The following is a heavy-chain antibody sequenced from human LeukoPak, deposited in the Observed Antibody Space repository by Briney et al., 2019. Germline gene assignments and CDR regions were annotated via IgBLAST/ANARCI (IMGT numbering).Heavy chain of an antibody. Sequence: PSETLSLTCAVYGGSFSGYYWSWIRQPPGKGLEWIGEINHSGSTNYNPSLKSRVTISVDTSKNQFSLKLSSVTAADTAVYYCARIETTVASNWFDPWGQGTLVTVST. V-gene: IGHV4-34*09. CDR1: GGSFSGYY. CDR3: ARIETTVASNWFDP. J-gene: IGHJ5*02. CDR2: INHSGST. D-gene: IGHD4-23*01.